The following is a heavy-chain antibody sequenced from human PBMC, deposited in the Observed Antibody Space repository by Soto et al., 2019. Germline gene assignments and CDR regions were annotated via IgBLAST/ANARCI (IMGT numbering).Heavy chain of an antibody. D-gene: IGHD2-21*01. J-gene: IGHJ4*02. CDR2: ISGSGSST. CDR3: SKDSHSLQYYFDY. V-gene: IGHV3-23*01. CDR1: GFTFTNYV. Sequence: PGGSLRLSCAASGFTFTNYVMSWVRQAPGKGLEWVSVISGSGSSTYYADSVKGRFTISRDNSKNTLYLQMNSLRAEDTAVYYCSKDSHSLQYYFDYWGQGTLVTVSS.